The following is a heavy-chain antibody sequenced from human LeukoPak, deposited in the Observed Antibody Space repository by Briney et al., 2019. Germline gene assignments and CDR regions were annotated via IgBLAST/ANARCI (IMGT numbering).Heavy chain of an antibody. CDR2: IYHSGNT. Sequence: SETLSLTCAVSGYSISSGYYWGWIRQPPGKGLEWIGSIYHSGNTYYNPSLKSRVTISVDTSKNQFSLKLSSVTAADTAVYYCARGYSSGWYVDWGQGTLVTVSS. CDR1: GYSISSGYY. D-gene: IGHD6-19*01. J-gene: IGHJ4*02. CDR3: ARGYSSGWYVD. V-gene: IGHV4-38-2*01.